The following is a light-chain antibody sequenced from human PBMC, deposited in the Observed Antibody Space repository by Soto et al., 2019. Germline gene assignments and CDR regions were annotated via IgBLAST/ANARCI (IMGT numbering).Light chain of an antibody. CDR2: GAS. CDR3: QQYGSSPLVT. CDR1: QSVSSSY. J-gene: IGKJ5*01. V-gene: IGKV3-20*01. Sequence: EIVLTQSPGTLSLSPGERATLSCRASQSVSSSYLAWYQQKPGQAPRLLIYGASSRATGIPDRFSGSGSGTGFTLTISSLETEDFAVYYCQQYGSSPLVTFGQETRLEIK.